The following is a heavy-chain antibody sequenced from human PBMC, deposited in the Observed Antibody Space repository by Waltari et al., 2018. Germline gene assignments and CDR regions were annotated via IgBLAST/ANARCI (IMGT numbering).Heavy chain of an antibody. V-gene: IGHV4-34*01. J-gene: IGHJ5*02. CDR2: INHSGST. Sequence: QVQLQQWGAGLLKPSETLSLTCAVYGGSFSGYSWSWIRQPPGKGLEWIGEINHSGSTNYNPSLKSRVTISVDTSKNQFSLKLSSVTAADTAVYYCARGPAQEWWFDPWGQGTLVTVSS. CDR1: GGSFSGYS. CDR3: ARGPAQEWWFDP. D-gene: IGHD3-3*01.